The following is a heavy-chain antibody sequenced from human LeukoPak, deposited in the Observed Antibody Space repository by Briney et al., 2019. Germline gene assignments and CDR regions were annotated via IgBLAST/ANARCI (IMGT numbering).Heavy chain of an antibody. D-gene: IGHD4-17*01. CDR1: GGSISSSNW. Sequence: SETLSLTCAVSGGSISSSNWWSWVRQPPGKGLEWIGEIYHSGSTNYNPSLKSRVTISVDKSKNQFSLKLSSVTAADTAVYYCARRDGDYDPYYFDYWGQGTLVTVSS. CDR3: ARRDGDYDPYYFDY. CDR2: IYHSGST. V-gene: IGHV4-4*02. J-gene: IGHJ4*02.